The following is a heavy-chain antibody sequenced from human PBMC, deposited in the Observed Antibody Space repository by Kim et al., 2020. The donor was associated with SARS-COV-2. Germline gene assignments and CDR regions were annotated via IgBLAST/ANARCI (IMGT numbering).Heavy chain of an antibody. J-gene: IGHJ4*02. CDR2: IYYSGST. CDR1: GGSISSSSYY. V-gene: IGHV4-39*01. CDR3: ARSHSSSWYPAY. D-gene: IGHD6-13*01. Sequence: SETLSLTCTVSGGSISSSSYYWGWIRQPPGKGLEWIGSIYYSGSTYYNPSLKSRVTISVDTSKNQFSLKLSSVTAADTAVYYCARSHSSSWYPAYWGQGTLVTVSS.